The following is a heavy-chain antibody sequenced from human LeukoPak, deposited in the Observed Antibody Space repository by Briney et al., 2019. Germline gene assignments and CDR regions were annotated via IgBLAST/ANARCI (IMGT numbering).Heavy chain of an antibody. Sequence: SETLSLTCTVSGGSISTYYWSWLRQPPGKGLEWIGYVDYSGSTNYNPSPKSRVTISADTSNNHFSLRLSSVTAADTAVYYCARVGQWCFGLWGRGTLVTVSS. V-gene: IGHV4-59*01. CDR2: VDYSGST. CDR3: ARVGQWCFGL. J-gene: IGHJ2*01. CDR1: GGSISTYY.